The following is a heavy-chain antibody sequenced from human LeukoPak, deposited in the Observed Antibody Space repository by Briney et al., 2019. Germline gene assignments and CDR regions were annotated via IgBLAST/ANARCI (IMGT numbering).Heavy chain of an antibody. CDR2: ISSSSSYI. Sequence: GSLRLSCAASGFTFSSYSMNWVRQAPGKGLEWVSSISSSSSYIYYADSVKGRFSISRDNAKNSLYLQVNSLRVEDTAVYYCARGPMFRGVIIRRSKSGYFDYWGQGTLVTVSS. CDR3: ARGPMFRGVIIRRSKSGYFDY. V-gene: IGHV3-21*01. J-gene: IGHJ4*02. CDR1: GFTFSSYS. D-gene: IGHD3-10*01.